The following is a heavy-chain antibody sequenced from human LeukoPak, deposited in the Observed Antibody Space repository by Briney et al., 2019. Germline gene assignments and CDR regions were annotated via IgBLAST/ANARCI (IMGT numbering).Heavy chain of an antibody. CDR3: ARHYYGSGSYSVDFDY. J-gene: IGHJ4*02. D-gene: IGHD3-10*01. Sequence: PSETLSLTCTVSGGSISNYYWSWIRQPPGKGLEWIGFISYSGSTNYNPSLKSRVTISVDTSKSQFSLKLSSVTAADTVVYYCARHYYGSGSYSVDFDYWGQGTLVTVSS. CDR1: GGSISNYY. CDR2: ISYSGST. V-gene: IGHV4-59*08.